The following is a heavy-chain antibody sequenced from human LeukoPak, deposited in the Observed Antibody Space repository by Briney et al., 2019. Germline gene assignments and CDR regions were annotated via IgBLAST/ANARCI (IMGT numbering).Heavy chain of an antibody. D-gene: IGHD5-12*01. CDR3: ARFYYSGYDISFDS. CDR2: INWSSTIT. Sequence: GGSVTLSCAASAFNFDDYDMTWVRQAPGKGREWCSDINWSSTITGYADSVKGRFTISRDSAQNYLYLKMNSLRVEDAAFHFCARFYYSGYDISFDSWGQGTLVTLSS. CDR1: AFNFDDYD. J-gene: IGHJ4*02. V-gene: IGHV3-20*04.